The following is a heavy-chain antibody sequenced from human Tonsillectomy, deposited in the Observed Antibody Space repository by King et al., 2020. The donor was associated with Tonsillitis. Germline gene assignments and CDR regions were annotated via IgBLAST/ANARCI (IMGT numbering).Heavy chain of an antibody. CDR3: AKDPHSTMVRGASRGAFDI. Sequence: VQLVESGGGLVQPGGSLRLSCAASGFTFSSYAMSWVRQAPGKGLEWVSAISGSGGSTYYADSVKGRFTISRDNSKNTLYLQMNSLRAEDTAVYYCAKDPHSTMVRGASRGAFDIWGQGTMVTVSS. V-gene: IGHV3-23*04. CDR1: GFTFSSYA. CDR2: ISGSGGST. D-gene: IGHD3-10*01. J-gene: IGHJ3*02.